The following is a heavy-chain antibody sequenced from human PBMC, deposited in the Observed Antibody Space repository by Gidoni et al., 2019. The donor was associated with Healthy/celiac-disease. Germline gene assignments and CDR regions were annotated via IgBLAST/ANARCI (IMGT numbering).Heavy chain of an antibody. V-gene: IGHV4-34*01. CDR3: ARSLTFGVVHYGLDY. Sequence: QVQLQQWGAGLLKPSETLSLTCAVYGGSFSGYYWSWIRQPPGKGLEWIGEINHSGSTNYNPSLKSRVTISVDTSKNQFSLKLSSVTAADTAVYYCARSLTFGVVHYGLDYWGQGTLVTVSS. CDR2: INHSGST. J-gene: IGHJ4*02. D-gene: IGHD3-3*01. CDR1: GGSFSGYY.